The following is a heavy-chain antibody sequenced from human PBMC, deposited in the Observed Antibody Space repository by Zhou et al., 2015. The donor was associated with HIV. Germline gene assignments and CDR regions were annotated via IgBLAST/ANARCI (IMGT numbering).Heavy chain of an antibody. Sequence: QVQLVQSGAEVKKPGSSVKVSCKASGGTFSSYAISWVRQAPGQGLEWMGGIIPIFGTANYAQKFQGRVTITADESTSTAYMELSSLRSEDTAVYYCARVPIVVVVAATPENYYYYMDVWGKGTTVTVSS. J-gene: IGHJ6*03. D-gene: IGHD2-15*01. CDR2: IIPIFGTA. V-gene: IGHV1-69*01. CDR1: GGTFSSYA. CDR3: ARVPIVVVVAATPENYYYYMDV.